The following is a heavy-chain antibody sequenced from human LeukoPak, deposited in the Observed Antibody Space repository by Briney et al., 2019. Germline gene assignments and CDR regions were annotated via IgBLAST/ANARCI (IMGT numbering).Heavy chain of an antibody. CDR3: ARVLPQTWIQLLGY. Sequence: SVKVSCKASGYTFTSYGINWVRQAPGQGLEGMGGILPIVNTADYAQKFQGRVTITADESTSTAYMELRSLRSDDTAVYYCARVLPQTWIQLLGYWGQGTLVTVSS. D-gene: IGHD5-18*01. V-gene: IGHV1-69*13. CDR2: ILPIVNTA. J-gene: IGHJ4*02. CDR1: GYTFTSYG.